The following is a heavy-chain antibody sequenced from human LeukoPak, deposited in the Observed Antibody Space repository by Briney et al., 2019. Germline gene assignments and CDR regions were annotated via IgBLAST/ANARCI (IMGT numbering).Heavy chain of an antibody. V-gene: IGHV3-7*01. Sequence: GGSLRLFCAASGFTFSNYWMSWVRQAPGKGLEWVANINKDGSEKYYVDSVKGRFTISRDNAKNSLYLQMNSLRVEDTAVYYCARDKVTYWGQGTLVTVSS. CDR3: ARDKVTY. J-gene: IGHJ4*02. CDR2: INKDGSEK. CDR1: GFTFSNYW.